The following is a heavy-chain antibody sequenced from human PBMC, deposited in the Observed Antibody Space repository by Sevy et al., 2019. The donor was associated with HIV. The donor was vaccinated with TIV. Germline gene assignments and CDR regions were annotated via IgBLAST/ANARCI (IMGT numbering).Heavy chain of an antibody. V-gene: IGHV3-23*01. J-gene: IGHJ6*04. D-gene: IGHD3-10*01. CDR2: ITGNGVET. Sequence: GGSLRLSCAASGFTFSNYAMAWVRQAPGKGLEWVSSITGNGVETYYADSVKGRFIISRDNSDHILTLQMNRVRAEDTAVYYCAKDVMFREVYSTDVWGEGTTVTVSS. CDR3: AKDVMFREVYSTDV. CDR1: GFTFSNYA.